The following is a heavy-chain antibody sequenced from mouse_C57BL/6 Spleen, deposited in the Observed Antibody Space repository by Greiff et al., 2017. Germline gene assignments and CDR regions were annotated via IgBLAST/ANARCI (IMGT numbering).Heavy chain of an antibody. CDR1: GFSLTSYG. CDR2: IWRGGST. J-gene: IGHJ4*01. V-gene: IGHV2-2*01. CDR3: ARNYGQFYAMDY. Sequence: VQVVQSGPGLVQPSQCLTMTCTASGFSLTSYGVRWVRQSPGKGLEWLGVIWRGGSTAYNAAFISRLSIKKDNSTSQVFFKMNSLQADDTAIYYCARNYGQFYAMDYWGQGTSVTVSS. D-gene: IGHD1-1*01.